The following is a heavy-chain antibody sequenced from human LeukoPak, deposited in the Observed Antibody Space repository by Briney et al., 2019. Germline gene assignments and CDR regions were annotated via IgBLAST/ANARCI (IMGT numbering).Heavy chain of an antibody. CDR2: ISSSGSTI. V-gene: IGHV3-48*03. J-gene: IGHJ4*02. CDR1: GFTFSSYE. D-gene: IGHD3-10*01. Sequence: PGGSLRLSCAASGFTFSSYEMNLVRQAPGKGLEWVSYISSSGSTIYYADSVKGRFTISRDNAKNSLYLQMNSLRAEDTAVYYCARWRDGRGQQYFDYWGQGTLVTVSS. CDR3: ARWRDGRGQQYFDY.